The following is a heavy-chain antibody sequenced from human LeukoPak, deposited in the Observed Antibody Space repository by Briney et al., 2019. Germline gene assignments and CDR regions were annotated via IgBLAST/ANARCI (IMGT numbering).Heavy chain of an antibody. V-gene: IGHV3-30*03. Sequence: PGGSLRLSCEASGVTFSTFGMYWVRQAPGKGLDWVAVVSSDGSYKYYADSVKGRFTISRDNSKKTLYLQMNSLRAEDTAVYYCARGAYGGTPDAFDFWGQGTMVTVSS. CDR2: VSSDGSYK. J-gene: IGHJ3*01. D-gene: IGHD4-17*01. CDR1: GVTFSTFG. CDR3: ARGAYGGTPDAFDF.